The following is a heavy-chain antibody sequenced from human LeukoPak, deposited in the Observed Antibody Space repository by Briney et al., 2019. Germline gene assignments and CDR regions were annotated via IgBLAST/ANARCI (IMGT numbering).Heavy chain of an antibody. V-gene: IGHV3-21*01. CDR1: VFTFSSYS. Sequence: PGGSLRLSCAASVFTFSSYSMNWVRQAPGKGLEWVSSISSSSSYIYYADSVKGRFTISRDNAKNSLYLQMNNLRAEDTAVYYCARVPTVWEKGDDAFDIWGQGTMVTVSS. CDR3: ARVPTVWEKGDDAFDI. CDR2: ISSSSSYI. J-gene: IGHJ3*02. D-gene: IGHD1-26*01.